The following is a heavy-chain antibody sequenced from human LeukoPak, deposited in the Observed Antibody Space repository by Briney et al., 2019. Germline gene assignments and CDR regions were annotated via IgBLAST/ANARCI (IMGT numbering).Heavy chain of an antibody. D-gene: IGHD6-13*01. CDR2: ISSSSSYI. J-gene: IGHJ4*02. CDR3: ARAVIAAEHADY. CDR1: GFTFSSYS. V-gene: IGHV3-21*01. Sequence: GGSLRLSCAASGFTFSSYSMNWVRQAPGKGLEWVSSISSSSSYIYYADSVKGRFTISRDNAKNSLYLQMNSLRAKDTAVYYCARAVIAAEHADYSGQGTQLTVSS.